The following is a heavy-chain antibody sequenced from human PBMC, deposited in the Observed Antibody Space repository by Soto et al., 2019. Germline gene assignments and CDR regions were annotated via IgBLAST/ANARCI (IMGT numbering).Heavy chain of an antibody. CDR3: ARARTRGTYHYYGMDV. CDR2: IIPIFGTA. Sequence: GASVKVSCKASGGTFSSYAISWVRQAPGQGLEWMGGIIPIFGTANYAQKFQGRVTITADESTSTAYMELRSLGSDDTAVYYCARARTRGTYHYYGMDVWGQGTTVTVSS. V-gene: IGHV1-69*13. CDR1: GGTFSSYA. D-gene: IGHD3-16*01. J-gene: IGHJ6*02.